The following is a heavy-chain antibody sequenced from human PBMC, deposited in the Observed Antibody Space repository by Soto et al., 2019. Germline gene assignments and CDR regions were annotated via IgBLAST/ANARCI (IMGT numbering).Heavy chain of an antibody. Sequence: SGPTLVNPTQTLTLTCTFSGFSLSTSGMCVSWIRQPPGKALEWLALIDWDDDKYYSTSLKARLTISKDTSKNQVVLTMTNMDPVDTATYYCARMPVYGSGSYYTLYYYYGMDVWGQGTTVTVSS. CDR2: IDWDDDK. D-gene: IGHD3-10*01. CDR1: GFSLSTSGMC. V-gene: IGHV2-70*01. J-gene: IGHJ6*02. CDR3: ARMPVYGSGSYYTLYYYYGMDV.